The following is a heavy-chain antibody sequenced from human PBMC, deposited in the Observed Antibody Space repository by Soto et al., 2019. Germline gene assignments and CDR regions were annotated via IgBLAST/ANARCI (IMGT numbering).Heavy chain of an antibody. D-gene: IGHD3-22*01. V-gene: IGHV5-10-1*01. CDR2: IDPSDSQT. CDR1: GYSFAGYW. J-gene: IGHJ4*02. Sequence: ESLKVSCKGSGYSFAGYWITWVRQKPGKGLEWMGRIDPSDSQTYYSPSFRGHVTISVTKSITTVFLQWSSLRASDTAMYYCARQIYDSDTGPNFQYYFDSWGQGTPVTVSS. CDR3: ARQIYDSDTGPNFQYYFDS.